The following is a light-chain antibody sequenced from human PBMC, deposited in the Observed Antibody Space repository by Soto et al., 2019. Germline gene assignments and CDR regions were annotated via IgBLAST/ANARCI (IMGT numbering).Light chain of an antibody. J-gene: IGKJ5*01. CDR1: QGISSF. CDR2: AAS. CDR3: QKYSFVIT. V-gene: IGKV1-27*01. Sequence: DIQMTQSPSSLSASVGDRVTITCRASQGISSFLAWYQQKPGKVPKLLISAASTLQSGVPSRFSGSGSGTDFTLTITSLQPEYVANYYCQKYSFVITFGQGTRLEIK.